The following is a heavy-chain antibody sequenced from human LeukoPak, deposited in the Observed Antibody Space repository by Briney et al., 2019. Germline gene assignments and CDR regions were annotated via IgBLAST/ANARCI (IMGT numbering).Heavy chain of an antibody. CDR3: ARDGSYYYGSGTYNYFDY. J-gene: IGHJ4*02. CDR1: GGSISSSSYY. Sequence: SETLSLTCTVSGGSISSSSYYWGWIRQPPGKGLEWIGSIYYSGSTYYNPSLKSRVTISVDTSKNQFSLKLSSVTAADTAMYYCARDGSYYYGSGTYNYFDYWAQGTLVTVSS. CDR2: IYYSGST. V-gene: IGHV4-39*07. D-gene: IGHD3-10*01.